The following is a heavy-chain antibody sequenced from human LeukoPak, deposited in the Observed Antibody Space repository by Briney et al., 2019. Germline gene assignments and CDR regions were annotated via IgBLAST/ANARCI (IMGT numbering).Heavy chain of an antibody. Sequence: KAGGSLRLSCAASGFTFSSYSMNWVRQAPGKGLEWVSSISSSSSYIYYADSVKGRFTISRDNAKNSLYLQMNSLRAEDTAVYYCARDGANGVCRNWGQGTLVTVSS. CDR3: ARDGANGVCRN. CDR1: GFTFSSYS. CDR2: ISSSSSYI. V-gene: IGHV3-21*01. D-gene: IGHD2-8*01. J-gene: IGHJ4*02.